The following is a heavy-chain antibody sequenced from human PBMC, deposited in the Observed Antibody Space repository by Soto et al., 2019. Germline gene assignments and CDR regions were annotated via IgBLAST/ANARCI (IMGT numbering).Heavy chain of an antibody. Sequence: SQTLSLTCAISGDSVSSNSAAWNWIRQSPSRGLEWLGRTYYRSKWYNDYAVSVKSRITINPDTSKNQFSLQLNSVTPEDTAVYYCVRALDLRYGSSWYRISGMDVWGQGTTVTVSS. D-gene: IGHD6-13*01. V-gene: IGHV6-1*01. CDR1: GDSVSSNSAA. J-gene: IGHJ6*02. CDR2: TYYRSKWYN. CDR3: VRALDLRYGSSWYRISGMDV.